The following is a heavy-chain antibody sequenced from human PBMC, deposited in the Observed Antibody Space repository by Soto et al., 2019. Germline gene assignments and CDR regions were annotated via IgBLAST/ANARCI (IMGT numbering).Heavy chain of an antibody. CDR1: GFTFSSYS. J-gene: IGHJ4*02. Sequence: EVQLVESGGGLVKPGGSLRLSCAASGFTFSSYSMNWVRQAPGKGLEWVSSISSSSSYIYYADLVKGRFPISRDNAKNSLYLQMNVLRVEDTAVYYCARVGIAVAGGDYWGQGTLVTVSS. CDR3: ARVGIAVAGGDY. V-gene: IGHV3-21*01. D-gene: IGHD6-19*01. CDR2: ISSSSSYI.